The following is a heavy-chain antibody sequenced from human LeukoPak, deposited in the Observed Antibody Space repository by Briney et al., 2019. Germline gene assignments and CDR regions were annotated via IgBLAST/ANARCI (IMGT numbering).Heavy chain of an antibody. CDR1: GGSINNGGYY. D-gene: IGHD3-10*01. Sequence: SQTLSLTCTVSGGSINNGGYYWSWLRQHPGKGLEWIGYIYYSGSSYYNPSLRSRVTISVDTSKNQFSLKLSSVTAADTAVYYCARARKGARGVIWGTAGYYGMDVWGQGTTVTVSS. CDR3: ARARKGARGVIWGTAGYYGMDV. J-gene: IGHJ6*02. CDR2: IYYSGSS. V-gene: IGHV4-31*03.